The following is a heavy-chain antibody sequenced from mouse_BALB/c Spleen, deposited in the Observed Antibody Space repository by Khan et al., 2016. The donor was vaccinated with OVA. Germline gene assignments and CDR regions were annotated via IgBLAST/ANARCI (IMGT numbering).Heavy chain of an antibody. CDR1: GFTFSSFG. Sequence: VQLVESGPGLVQPGGSRKLSCAASGFTFSSFGMHWVRQAPEKGLEWVAYISSGSSTIYYADTVKGRFTISRDTPKNTLFLQINSLRSEDTAMYYGGRGYSGGMDYWGQGTSVTVSA. CDR3: GRGYSGGMDY. D-gene: IGHD2-12*01. V-gene: IGHV5-17*02. J-gene: IGHJ4*01. CDR2: ISSGSSTI.